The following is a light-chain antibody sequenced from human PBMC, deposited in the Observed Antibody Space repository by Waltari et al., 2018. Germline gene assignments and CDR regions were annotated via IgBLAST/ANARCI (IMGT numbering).Light chain of an antibody. J-gene: IGLJ2*01. V-gene: IGLV3-10*01. CDR3: SSTDSGGTHVV. CDR1: ALPKKF. CDR2: EDS. Sequence: SYELTQPPSVSMSPGQTARITCSGDALPKKFAYWYQQKPGRAPVLVLYEDSKRPSGHPERFSGSRAGTKATLTSSGALVEDEADYYCSSTDSGGTHVVFGGGTKLTVL.